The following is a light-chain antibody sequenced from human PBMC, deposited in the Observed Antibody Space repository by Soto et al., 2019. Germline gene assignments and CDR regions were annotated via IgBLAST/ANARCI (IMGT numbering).Light chain of an antibody. CDR2: DAS. J-gene: IGKJ2*01. V-gene: IGKV3-20*01. Sequence: EIVLTQSPGTLYLSPGERAALSCRASQSVNSNSLAWYQQKPGQPPSLLIYDASTKSTGVPDRFRGSGSGTDFSLTILRLEPEDFAVYYCQLYGSSPRYIFGQGTKLEI. CDR1: QSVNSNS. CDR3: QLYGSSPRYI.